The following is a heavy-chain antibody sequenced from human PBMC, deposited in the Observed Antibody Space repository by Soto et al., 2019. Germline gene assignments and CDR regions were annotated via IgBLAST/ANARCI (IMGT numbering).Heavy chain of an antibody. CDR1: GFTFSSYS. CDR2: ISSSSSYI. CDR3: ARDVYDILTGSTLFDY. Sequence: GGSLRLSCAASGFTFSSYSMNWVRQAPGKGLEWVSSISSSSSYIYYADSVKGRFTISRDNAKNSLYLQMNSLRAEDTAVYYCARDVYDILTGSTLFDYWGQGTLVTVSS. V-gene: IGHV3-21*01. D-gene: IGHD3-9*01. J-gene: IGHJ4*02.